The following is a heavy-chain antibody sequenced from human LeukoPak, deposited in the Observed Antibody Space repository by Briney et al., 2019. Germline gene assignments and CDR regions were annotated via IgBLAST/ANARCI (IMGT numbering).Heavy chain of an antibody. J-gene: IGHJ4*02. CDR3: AREASCSSTTCYFDY. CDR1: GFNFSDFY. Sequence: PGGSLRLSCAASGFNFSDFYMSWIRQAPGKGLEWLSSISLSGSIITYAASVKGRVTVSRDNAKTSLFLQMNSLRADDTAVYYCAREASCSSTTCYFDYWGQGTLVTVSS. CDR2: ISLSGSII. D-gene: IGHD2-2*01. V-gene: IGHV3-11*01.